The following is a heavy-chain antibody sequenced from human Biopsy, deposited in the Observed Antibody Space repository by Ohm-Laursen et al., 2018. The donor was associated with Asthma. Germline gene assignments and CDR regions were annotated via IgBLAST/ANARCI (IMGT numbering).Heavy chain of an antibody. CDR2: IKHDGSEK. CDR1: GFAVRRDH. Sequence: SLRLSCSASGFAVRRDHMFWVRQVPGKGLEWVANIKHDGSEKNHVDSLKGRFTISRDNAKNSLYLQMNSLRPEDTAVYYCARTFHFWSPYHAEHYQLWGQGTLVTVSS. CDR3: ARTFHFWSPYHAEHYQL. D-gene: IGHD3-3*02. V-gene: IGHV3-7*01. J-gene: IGHJ1*01.